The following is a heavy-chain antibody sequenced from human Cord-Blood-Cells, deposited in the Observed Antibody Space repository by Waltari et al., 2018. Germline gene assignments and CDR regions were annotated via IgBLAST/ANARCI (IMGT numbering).Heavy chain of an antibody. CDR2: INHSGST. Sequence: QVQLQQWGAGLLKPSETLSLTCAVYGGSFSGYYWIWIRQPPGKGLEWIGEINHSGSTNYNPSLKSRVTISVDTSKNQFSLKLSSVTAADTAVYYCARGRGEVGLLGVWGQGTTVTVSS. V-gene: IGHV4-34*01. J-gene: IGHJ6*02. CDR3: ARGRGEVGLLGV. CDR1: GGSFSGYY.